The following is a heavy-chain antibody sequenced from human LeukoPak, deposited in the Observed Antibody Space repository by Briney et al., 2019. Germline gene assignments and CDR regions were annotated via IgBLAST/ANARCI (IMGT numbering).Heavy chain of an antibody. Sequence: PGGSLRLSCAASGFTFSSYAMHWVRQAPGKGLEWVAVISYDGSNKYYADSVKGRFTISRDNSKNTLYLQMNSLRAEDTAVYYCARYYYDSSGYYYGNYFDYWGQGTLVTVSS. D-gene: IGHD3-22*01. J-gene: IGHJ4*02. CDR1: GFTFSSYA. V-gene: IGHV3-30-3*01. CDR3: ARYYYDSSGYYYGNYFDY. CDR2: ISYDGSNK.